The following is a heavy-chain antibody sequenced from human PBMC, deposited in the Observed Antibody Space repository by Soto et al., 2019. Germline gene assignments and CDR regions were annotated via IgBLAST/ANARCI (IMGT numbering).Heavy chain of an antibody. V-gene: IGHV3-7*05. CDR3: ARDGGRRRGLPAY. Sequence: PGGSLRLSCAASGFSFSTYWMSWVRQAPGKGLEWVANIKQDGTEEYYVDSVEGRFTISRDNAQNSLYLQMNSLTAEDTAMYYCARDGGRRRGLPAYCGQGTLVTVSS. CDR2: IKQDGTEE. D-gene: IGHD3-10*01. J-gene: IGHJ4*02. CDR1: GFSFSTYW.